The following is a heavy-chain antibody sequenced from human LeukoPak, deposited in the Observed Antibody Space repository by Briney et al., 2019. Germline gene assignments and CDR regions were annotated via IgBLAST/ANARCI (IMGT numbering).Heavy chain of an antibody. CDR1: GFNYISYA. V-gene: IGHV3-64*01. CDR2: ISRNGGDT. CDR3: AGIPEY. J-gene: IGHJ4*02. Sequence: PGGSLRLSCTASGFNYISYAMHWVRQAPGKGMEFVSAISRNGGDTSYANSVRGRFIIFRDNSKNAAYLQMDSLRSVGAGVHYCAGIPEYWGQGTVVAVSS.